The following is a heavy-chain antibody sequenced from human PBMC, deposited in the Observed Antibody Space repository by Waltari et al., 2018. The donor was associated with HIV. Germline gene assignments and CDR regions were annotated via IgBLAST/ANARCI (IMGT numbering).Heavy chain of an antibody. CDR1: GYHFTTLA. CDR2: VNAYNCHT. V-gene: IGHV1-18*01. J-gene: IGHJ4*02. D-gene: IGHD3-3*01. CDR3: ARALWSGYYTPYYFDY. Sequence: QVQMVQSGAEVKKPGASVNVSSKHSGYHFTTLAICWVRQAPVQGLEWMGWVNAYNCHTNYAQKLQGRVTMTTDTSTSTAYMDLRSLRSDDTAFYYCARALWSGYYTPYYFDYWGQGTLVTVSS.